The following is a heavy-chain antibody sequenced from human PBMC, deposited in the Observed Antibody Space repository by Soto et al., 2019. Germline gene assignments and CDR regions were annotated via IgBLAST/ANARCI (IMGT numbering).Heavy chain of an antibody. CDR1: GFTLSNYW. Sequence: EVQLVESGGGLVQPGGSLRLSCAASGFTLSNYWMNWVRQAPGGGLEWVANIKEDGTEKTYVDSVEGRFTISRDNAKNSPDLQMNSLRVGDTAMYYCARGPLDYWGQGTLVTVSS. CDR3: ARGPLDY. J-gene: IGHJ4*02. V-gene: IGHV3-7*03. CDR2: IKEDGTEK.